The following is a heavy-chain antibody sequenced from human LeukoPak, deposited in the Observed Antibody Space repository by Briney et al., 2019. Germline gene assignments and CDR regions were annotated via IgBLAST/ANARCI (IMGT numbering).Heavy chain of an antibody. Sequence: ASVKVSCKDSGYTFTGYYMHWVRQAPGQGLEWMGWINPNSGGTNYAQKFQGRVTMTRDTSISTAYMELSRLRSDDTAVYYCARVQSPFPYYYGMDVWGQGTTVTVSS. J-gene: IGHJ6*02. CDR2: INPNSGGT. CDR3: ARVQSPFPYYYGMDV. V-gene: IGHV1-2*02. CDR1: GYTFTGYY.